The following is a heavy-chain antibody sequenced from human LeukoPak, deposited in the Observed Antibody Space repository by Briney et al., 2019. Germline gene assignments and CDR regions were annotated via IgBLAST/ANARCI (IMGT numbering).Heavy chain of an antibody. V-gene: IGHV1-18*01. J-gene: IGHJ5*02. CDR3: ARVPPYNYWFDP. CDR1: GYTFTSYG. CDR2: ISAYNGNT. D-gene: IGHD5-24*01. Sequence: ASVKVSCKASGYTFTSYGISWVRQAPGQGLEWMGWISAYNGNTNYAQKLQGRVTMTTDTSTSTAYMELRSLRSDATAVYYCARVPPYNYWFDPWGQGTLVTVSS.